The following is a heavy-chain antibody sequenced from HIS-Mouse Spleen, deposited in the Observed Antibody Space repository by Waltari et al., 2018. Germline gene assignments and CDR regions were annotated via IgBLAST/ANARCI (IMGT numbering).Heavy chain of an antibody. D-gene: IGHD6-13*01. CDR3: ASQRGSSWYYYYYGMDV. CDR2: IYYSGST. Sequence: QLQLQESGPGLVKPSETLSLTCTVSGGSISSSSYYWGWIRQPPGKGREWIGSIYYSGSTYYNPSLKSRVTISVDTSKNQFSLKLSSVTAADTAVYYCASQRGSSWYYYYYGMDVWGQGTTVTVSS. J-gene: IGHJ6*02. V-gene: IGHV4-39*01. CDR1: GGSISSSSYY.